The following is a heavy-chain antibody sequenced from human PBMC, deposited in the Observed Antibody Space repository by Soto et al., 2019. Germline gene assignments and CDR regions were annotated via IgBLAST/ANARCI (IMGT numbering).Heavy chain of an antibody. Sequence: QVQLVQSGAEVKKPGASVTVSCKASGYTFTSYYIHWVRQAPGQGLEWMGIINTSGGSTSYAQKFQGRVTMTRDTSTSTVYMEVSGLRSEDTAVYYCARDQEPSTLYYDYYYMDVWGKGTTVTVSS. CDR2: INTSGGST. CDR3: ARDQEPSTLYYDYYYMDV. V-gene: IGHV1-46*03. CDR1: GYTFTSYY. J-gene: IGHJ6*03.